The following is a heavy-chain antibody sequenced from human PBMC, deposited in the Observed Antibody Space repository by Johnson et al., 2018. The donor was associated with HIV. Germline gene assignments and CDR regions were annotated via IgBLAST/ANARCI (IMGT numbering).Heavy chain of an antibody. CDR3: VRGGLGYQNIHDAFDI. J-gene: IGHJ3*02. CDR1: GFTVSSNY. V-gene: IGHV3-53*01. D-gene: IGHD2-2*01. Sequence: VQLVESGGGLIQPGGSLRLSCAASGFTVSSNYMSWVRQAPGKGLEWVSVIYSGGSTYYADSVKGRFPISRDTSKNTLYLQMNSLRAEETALYYCVRGGLGYQNIHDAFDIWGQGTMVTVSS. CDR2: IYSGGST.